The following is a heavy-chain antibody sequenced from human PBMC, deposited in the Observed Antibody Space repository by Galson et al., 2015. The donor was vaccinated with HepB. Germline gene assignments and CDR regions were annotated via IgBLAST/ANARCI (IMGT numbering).Heavy chain of an antibody. CDR3: ERDIYSGYDSPTGPDYYYYYGMDV. CDR2: ISYDGSNK. D-gene: IGHD5-12*01. CDR1: GFTFSSYA. V-gene: IGHV3-30-3*01. J-gene: IGHJ6*02. Sequence: SLRLACAASGFTFSSYAMHWVRQAPGKGLEWVAVISYDGSNKYYADSVKGRFTISRDNSKNTLYLQMNSLRAEDTAVYYCERDIYSGYDSPTGPDYYYYYGMDVWGQGTTVTVSS.